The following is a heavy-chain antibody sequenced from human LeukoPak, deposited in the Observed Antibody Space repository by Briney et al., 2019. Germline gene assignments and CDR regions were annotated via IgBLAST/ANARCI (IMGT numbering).Heavy chain of an antibody. Sequence: SQTLSLTCAISGDSVSSNSAAWNWIRQSPSRGLEWLGRTYYRSKWYNDYAVSVKSRITINPDTSKNQFSLQLNSVTPEDTAMYYCARHRSVRVGTTPSEYYYYVDVWGKGTTVTVSS. V-gene: IGHV6-1*01. J-gene: IGHJ6*03. CDR2: TYYRSKWYN. CDR3: ARHRSVRVGTTPSEYYYYVDV. CDR1: GDSVSSNSAA. D-gene: IGHD1-26*01.